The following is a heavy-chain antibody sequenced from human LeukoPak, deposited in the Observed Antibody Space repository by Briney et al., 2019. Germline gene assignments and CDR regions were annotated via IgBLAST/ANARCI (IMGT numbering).Heavy chain of an antibody. J-gene: IGHJ2*01. V-gene: IGHV4-59*01. D-gene: IGHD6-19*01. CDR2: IYYSGST. Sequence: SETLSLTCTVSGGSISSYYWSWIRQPPGKGLEWIGYIYYSGSTNYNPSLKSRVTISVDTSKNQFSLKLSSVTAADTAVYYCARGAEYSSGWPEDWYFDLWGRGTLVTVSS. CDR1: GGSISSYY. CDR3: ARGAEYSSGWPEDWYFDL.